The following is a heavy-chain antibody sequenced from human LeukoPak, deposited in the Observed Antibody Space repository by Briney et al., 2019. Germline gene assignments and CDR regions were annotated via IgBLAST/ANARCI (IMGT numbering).Heavy chain of an antibody. V-gene: IGHV4-31*03. CDR2: IYYSGST. CDR1: GGSISSGGYY. J-gene: IGHJ6*02. Sequence: SETLSLTCSVSGGSISSGGYYWSWIRQHPGKGLEWIGYIYYSGSTYYNPSLKSRVTISVDTSKNQFSLKLSSVTAADTAVYYCARDSYYYYGMDVWGQGTTVTVSS. CDR3: ARDSYYYYGMDV.